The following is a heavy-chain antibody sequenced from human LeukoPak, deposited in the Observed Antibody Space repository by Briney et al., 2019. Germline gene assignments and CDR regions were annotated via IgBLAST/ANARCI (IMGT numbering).Heavy chain of an antibody. Sequence: ASVKVSCKASGYTFTSYYIHWVRQAPGQGLEWMGIINPSAGSTTLAQDFQGRVTMTRDMSTSTVYMELSSLRSEDTAIYYCASRVTANSVFDYWGQGTLVTVSS. J-gene: IGHJ4*02. CDR3: ASRVTANSVFDY. CDR2: INPSAGST. CDR1: GYTFTSYY. D-gene: IGHD2-21*02. V-gene: IGHV1-46*01.